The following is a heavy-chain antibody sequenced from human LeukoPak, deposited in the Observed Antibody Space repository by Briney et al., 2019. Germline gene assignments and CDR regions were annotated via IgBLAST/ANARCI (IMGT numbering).Heavy chain of an antibody. Sequence: GGSLRLSCAASGFTFSSYSMNWVRQAPGKGLEWVSYISSSSSTIYYADSVKGRFTISRDNAKNSLYLQMNSLRAEDTAVYYCARDSLVLAVADPFFDYWGQGTLVTVSS. CDR2: ISSSSSTI. CDR3: ARDSLVLAVADPFFDY. D-gene: IGHD6-19*01. V-gene: IGHV3-48*01. CDR1: GFTFSSYS. J-gene: IGHJ4*02.